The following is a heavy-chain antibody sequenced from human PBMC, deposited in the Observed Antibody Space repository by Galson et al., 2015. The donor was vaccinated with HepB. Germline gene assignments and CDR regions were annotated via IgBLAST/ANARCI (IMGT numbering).Heavy chain of an antibody. Sequence: SETLSLTCAVYGGSFRGYYWSWICQPPGKGLEWIGEINHSGSTNYNPSLKSRVTISIDTSKNQFSLKLRSVTAADTAVYYCARSSDCSSTNCNDAFDIWGQGTMVTVSS. J-gene: IGHJ3*02. V-gene: IGHV4-34*01. CDR2: INHSGST. CDR1: GGSFRGYY. CDR3: ARSSDCSSTNCNDAFDI. D-gene: IGHD2-2*01.